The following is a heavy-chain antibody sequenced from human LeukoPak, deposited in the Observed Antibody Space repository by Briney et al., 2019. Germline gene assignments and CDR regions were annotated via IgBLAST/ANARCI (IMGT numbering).Heavy chain of an antibody. CDR2: MSGNGET. Sequence: GGSLRLSRAASGFIFSTFAMSWVRQGPARGLEWVSSMSGNGETFYADSVKGRFTLSSDSSGNTVYLQLNNRRVEDTAIYCCGRASWVSSTDAVRWGQGTPVTVSS. D-gene: IGHD3-16*01. V-gene: IGHV3-23*01. CDR3: GRASWVSSTDAVR. CDR1: GFIFSTFA. J-gene: IGHJ4*02.